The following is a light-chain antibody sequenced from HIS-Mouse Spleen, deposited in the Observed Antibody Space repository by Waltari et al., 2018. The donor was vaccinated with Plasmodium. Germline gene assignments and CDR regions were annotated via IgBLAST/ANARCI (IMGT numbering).Light chain of an antibody. CDR2: DVS. CDR3: CSYAGSYTWV. J-gene: IGLJ2*01. CDR1: SSDVGGYNY. Sequence: QSALTQPRSVSGSPGQSVTISCTGTSSDVGGYNYVSWYQQHPGKAPKLMIYDVSKLPSGFPDRFSGSKARNTASLTISGLQAEDEADYYCCSYAGSYTWVFGGGTKLTVL. V-gene: IGLV2-11*01.